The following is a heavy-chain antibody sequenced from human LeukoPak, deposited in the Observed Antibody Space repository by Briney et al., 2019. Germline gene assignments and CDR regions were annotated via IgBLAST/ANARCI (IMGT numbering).Heavy chain of an antibody. D-gene: IGHD6-19*01. CDR3: ARHPATYIAVAGHFDY. Sequence: GGSLRLSCAASGFTFSSYSMNWVRQAPGKGLEGVSSISSSSSYIYYADSVKGRFTISRDNAKNSLYLQMNSLRAEDTAVYYCARHPATYIAVAGHFDYWGQGTLVTVSS. CDR2: ISSSSSYI. CDR1: GFTFSSYS. V-gene: IGHV3-21*01. J-gene: IGHJ4*02.